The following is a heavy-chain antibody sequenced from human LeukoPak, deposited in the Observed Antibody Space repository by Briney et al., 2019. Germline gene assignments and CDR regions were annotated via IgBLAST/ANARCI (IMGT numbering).Heavy chain of an antibody. Sequence: SETLSLTCAVSGYSISSGYYWGWIRQPPGKGLEWIGSIYHSGSTYYNPSLKSRVTISVDTSKNQFSLKLSSVTAADTAVYYCARHVSGGRYYYYMDVWGKGTTVTVSS. D-gene: IGHD2-15*01. CDR3: ARHVSGGRYYYYMDV. J-gene: IGHJ6*03. CDR1: GYSISSGYY. CDR2: IYHSGST. V-gene: IGHV4-38-2*01.